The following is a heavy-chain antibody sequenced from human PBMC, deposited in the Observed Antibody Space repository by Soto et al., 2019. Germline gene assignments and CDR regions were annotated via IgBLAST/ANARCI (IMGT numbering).Heavy chain of an antibody. Sequence: XGSLRVSCEASGFTFSRVSMNWVRQVPGKGLEWAASISSASSETWYADSVKGRFIISRDNAQNSMFLQMNTLRPEDSAIYYCARVADWGPGTQVTVSS. CDR3: ARVAD. V-gene: IGHV3-21*01. CDR2: ISSASSET. CDR1: GFTFSRVS. J-gene: IGHJ4*02.